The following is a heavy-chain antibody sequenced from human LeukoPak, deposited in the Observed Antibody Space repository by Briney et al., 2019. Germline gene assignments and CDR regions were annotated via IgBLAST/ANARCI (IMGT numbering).Heavy chain of an antibody. V-gene: IGHV4-59*03. CDR1: GDSTSNFY. Sequence: SETLSLTCTVSGDSTSNFYWNWIRQSPGKGLEWIGNIHYSGSSVYNPSLKSRGTISIDTSRRQFFLKLNSVTAADTAVYFCVLAPNSNWFDFWGPGTLVTVSS. J-gene: IGHJ5*01. CDR3: VLAPNSNWFDF. CDR2: IHYSGSS. D-gene: IGHD2-8*01.